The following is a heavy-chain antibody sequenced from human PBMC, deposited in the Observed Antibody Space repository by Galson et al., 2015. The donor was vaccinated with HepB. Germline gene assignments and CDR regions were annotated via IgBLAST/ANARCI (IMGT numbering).Heavy chain of an antibody. Sequence: LAGAGSGFTVGSYWMRWVDQAAGEGVEWVPNIKQDGSVQYDVDSGMVRFTIFSENAQNSLGIQMNSLRAEDTAVYYCGRDSYMSPVTRGLDYWGQGALVTVSS. D-gene: IGHD4-17*01. V-gene: IGHV3-7*01. CDR2: IKQDGSVQ. J-gene: IGHJ4*02. CDR1: GFTVGSYW. CDR3: GRDSYMSPVTRGLDY.